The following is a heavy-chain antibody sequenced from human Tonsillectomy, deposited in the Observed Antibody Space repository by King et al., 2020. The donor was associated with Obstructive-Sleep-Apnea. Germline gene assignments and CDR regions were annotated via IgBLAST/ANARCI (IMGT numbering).Heavy chain of an antibody. CDR2: ISSSIVTI. CDR3: APRGDYFDY. J-gene: IGHJ4*02. V-gene: IGHV3-48*04. CDR1: GFTFCSYS. D-gene: IGHD3-10*01. Sequence: VQLVESGGGLVQPGGSLRLSCAASGFTFCSYSMNWVRQAPGRGLEWVSYISSSIVTIYNADSVKGRFTISRDNSKNPLYLKMNSLRAENTAVYYCAPRGDYFDYWGQGTLVTVSS.